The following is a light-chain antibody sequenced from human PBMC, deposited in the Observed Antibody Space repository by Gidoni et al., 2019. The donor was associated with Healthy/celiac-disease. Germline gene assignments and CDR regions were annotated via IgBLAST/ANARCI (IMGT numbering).Light chain of an antibody. J-gene: IGKJ4*01. CDR2: GAS. Sequence: EIVLTQSPGTLSLSPGQSATLSCRASQSISSSQLAWYQQKPGQAPRPLMYGASSRATGIPDRFSGSGSGTDFTLTISRLEPEYFAVYYCQHFGNFGGGTKVE. CDR3: QHFGN. V-gene: IGKV3-20*01. CDR1: QSISSSQ.